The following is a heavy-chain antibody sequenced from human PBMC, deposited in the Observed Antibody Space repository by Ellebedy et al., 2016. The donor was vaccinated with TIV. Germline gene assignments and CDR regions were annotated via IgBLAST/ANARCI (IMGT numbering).Heavy chain of an antibody. J-gene: IGHJ4*02. CDR1: GYSFTSYW. D-gene: IGHD6-19*01. V-gene: IGHV5-10-1*01. CDR2: IDPSDSYT. Sequence: KVSCKGSGYSFTSYWISWVRQMPGKGLEWMGRIDPSDSYTNYSPSFQGHVTISADKSISTAYLQWSSLKASDTAMYYCARSIPRYSSGWYYYYWGQGTLVTVSS. CDR3: ARSIPRYSSGWYYYY.